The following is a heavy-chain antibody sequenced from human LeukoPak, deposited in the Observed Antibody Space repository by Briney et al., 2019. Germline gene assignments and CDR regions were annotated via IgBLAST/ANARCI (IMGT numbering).Heavy chain of an antibody. CDR3: ATDFIAAAGDYYYYMDV. CDR1: GGSISSHY. CDR2: IYYSGST. J-gene: IGHJ6*03. Sequence: SETLSLTCTVSGGSISSHYWSWIRQPPGKGLEWIGYIYYSGSTNYNPSLKSRVTISVDTSKNQFSLKLSSVTAADTAVYYCATDFIAAAGDYYYYMDVWGKGTTVPSP. V-gene: IGHV4-59*11. D-gene: IGHD6-13*01.